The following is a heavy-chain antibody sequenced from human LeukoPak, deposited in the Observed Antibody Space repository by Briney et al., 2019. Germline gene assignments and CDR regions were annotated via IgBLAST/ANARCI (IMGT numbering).Heavy chain of an antibody. V-gene: IGHV4-39*01. J-gene: IGHJ6*03. Sequence: SETLSLTCTVSGGSISSYYWGWIRQPPGKGLEWIGSIYYSGSTYYNPSLKSRVTISVDTSKNQFSLKLSSVTAADTAVYYCARLHYYYYMDVWGKGTTVTVSS. CDR1: GGSISSYY. CDR2: IYYSGST. CDR3: ARLHYYYYMDV.